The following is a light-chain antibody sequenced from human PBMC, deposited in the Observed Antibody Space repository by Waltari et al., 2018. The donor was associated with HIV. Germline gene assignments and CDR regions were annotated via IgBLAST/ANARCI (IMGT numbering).Light chain of an antibody. Sequence: HSVLTQPPSASGTPGQRVAISCSGSSSNIGSNPITWYHSLSGTASKLLINSHNQRPSGVPDRFSGSKSGTSGSLAISGLQSEDEADYYCAAWDDNRNAVVFGGGTKLTVL. CDR1: SSNIGSNP. CDR2: SHN. V-gene: IGLV1-44*01. J-gene: IGLJ2*01. CDR3: AAWDDNRNAVV.